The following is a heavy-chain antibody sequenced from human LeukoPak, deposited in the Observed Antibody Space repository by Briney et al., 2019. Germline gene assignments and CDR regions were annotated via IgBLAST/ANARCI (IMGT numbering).Heavy chain of an antibody. CDR1: GYTFTGYY. Sequence: ASVKVSCKASGYTFTGYYMHWVRQAPGQGLEWMEWINPNSGGTNYAQKFQGRVTMTRDTSISTAYMELSRLRSDDTAVYYCAREKESTVVTPGMRYWGQGTLVTVSS. J-gene: IGHJ4*02. D-gene: IGHD4-23*01. CDR2: INPNSGGT. CDR3: AREKESTVVTPGMRY. V-gene: IGHV1-2*02.